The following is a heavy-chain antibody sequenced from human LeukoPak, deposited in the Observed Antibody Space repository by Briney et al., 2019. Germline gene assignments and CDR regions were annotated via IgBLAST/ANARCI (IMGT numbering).Heavy chain of an antibody. CDR2: ISGSGGST. D-gene: IGHD3-22*01. J-gene: IGHJ4*02. CDR3: ARDWFPYYYDSSGYDY. CDR1: GFTFSSYA. Sequence: PGGSLRLSWAAAGFTFSSYAMSWVRQAPGKGLEWVSAISGSGGSTYYADSVKGRFTISRDNSKITLYLQMNSLRAEDTVVYYCARDWFPYYYDSSGYDYWGQGTLVTVSS. V-gene: IGHV3-23*01.